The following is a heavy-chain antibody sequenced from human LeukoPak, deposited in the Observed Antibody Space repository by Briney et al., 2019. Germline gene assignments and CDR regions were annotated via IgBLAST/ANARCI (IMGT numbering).Heavy chain of an antibody. CDR3: ARDHSSGWADFDY. CDR1: GFTFSSYA. V-gene: IGHV3-23*01. J-gene: IGHJ4*02. CDR2: ISGSGGST. D-gene: IGHD6-19*01. Sequence: GGSLRLSCAASGFTFSSYAMSWVRQAPGKGLEWVSAISGSGGSTSYADSVKGRFTISRDNAKNSPYLQMNSLRDEDTAVYYCARDHSSGWADFDYWGQGTLVTVSS.